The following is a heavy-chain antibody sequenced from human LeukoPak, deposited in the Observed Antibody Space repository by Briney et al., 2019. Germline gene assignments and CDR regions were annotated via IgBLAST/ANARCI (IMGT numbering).Heavy chain of an antibody. CDR3: ARDAVRTMVRGVIDY. D-gene: IGHD3-10*01. CDR2: IKQDGSEK. J-gene: IGHJ4*02. V-gene: IGHV3-7*01. Sequence: GGSLRLSCAASGFTFSSYWMSWVRQAPGKGLEWVANIKQDGSEKYYVDSVKGRFTISRDNAKNSLYLQMNSLRAEDTAVYYCARDAVRTMVRGVIDYWGQGTLVTVSS. CDR1: GFTFSSYW.